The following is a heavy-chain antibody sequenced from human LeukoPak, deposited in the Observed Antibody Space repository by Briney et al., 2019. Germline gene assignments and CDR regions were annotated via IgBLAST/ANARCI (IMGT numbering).Heavy chain of an antibody. CDR3: ARGFWVATARFDY. V-gene: IGHV4-61*01. CDR2: IYYSGST. Sequence: SETLSLTCTVSGGSVSSGSYYWSWIRQPPGKGLEWIGYIYYSGSTNYNPSLKSRVTISVDTSKNQFSLKLSSVTAADTAVYYCARGFWVATARFDYWGQGTLVTVSS. CDR1: GGSVSSGSYY. J-gene: IGHJ4*02. D-gene: IGHD5-12*01.